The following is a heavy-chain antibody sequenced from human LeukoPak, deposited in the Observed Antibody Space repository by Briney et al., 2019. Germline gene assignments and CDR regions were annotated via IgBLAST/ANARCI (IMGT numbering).Heavy chain of an antibody. CDR1: GFTFSSYG. CDR2: IYSGGST. Sequence: GGSLRLSCAASGFTFSSYGMHWVRQAPGKGLEWVSVIYSGGSTYYADSVKGRFTISRDNSKNTLYLQMNSLRAEDTAVYYCAKASLWFGGDYYYGMDVWGQGTTVTVSS. V-gene: IGHV3-23*03. J-gene: IGHJ6*02. D-gene: IGHD3-10*01. CDR3: AKASLWFGGDYYYGMDV.